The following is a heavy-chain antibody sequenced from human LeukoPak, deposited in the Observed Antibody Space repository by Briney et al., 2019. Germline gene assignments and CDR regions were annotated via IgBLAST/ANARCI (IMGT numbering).Heavy chain of an antibody. CDR1: GFTFSSYS. Sequence: GGSLRLSCAASGFTFSSYSMNWVRQAPGKGVEWVSYISSSSSTIYYADPVKGRFTISRDNAKNSLYMQMNSLRDEDTAVYYCARVWGAEYYDFWSGYRSFRWFDPWGQGTLVTVSS. J-gene: IGHJ5*02. CDR2: ISSSSSTI. D-gene: IGHD3-3*01. V-gene: IGHV3-48*02. CDR3: ARVWGAEYYDFWSGYRSFRWFDP.